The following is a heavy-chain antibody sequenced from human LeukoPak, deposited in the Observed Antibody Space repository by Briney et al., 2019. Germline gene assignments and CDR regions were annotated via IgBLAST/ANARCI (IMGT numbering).Heavy chain of an antibody. Sequence: PGGFLRLSCAASGFTFSNSAMSWVRQAPGKGLEWVSAISNNGGYTYYADSVQGRFTISRDNSKSTLCLQMNSLRAEDTAVYYCAKQLGYCSDGSCYFPYWGQGTLVTVSS. D-gene: IGHD2-15*01. CDR1: GFTFSNSA. J-gene: IGHJ4*02. V-gene: IGHV3-23*01. CDR2: ISNNGGYT. CDR3: AKQLGYCSDGSCYFPY.